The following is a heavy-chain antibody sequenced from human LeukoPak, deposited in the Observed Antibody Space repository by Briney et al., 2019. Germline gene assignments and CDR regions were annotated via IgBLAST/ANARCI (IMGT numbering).Heavy chain of an antibody. CDR1: GFTFSSYW. CDR2: IKQDGSEE. J-gene: IGHJ3*01. CDR3: ARDNWNDVEGAFDV. Sequence: PGGSLRLSCAASGFTFSSYWMSWVRQAPGKGLEWVANIKQDGSEEVYVDSVKGRFTISRDNSKNTLYLQMNSLRAEDTAIYYCARDNWNDVEGAFDVWGQGTMVTVSS. V-gene: IGHV3-7*05. D-gene: IGHD1-20*01.